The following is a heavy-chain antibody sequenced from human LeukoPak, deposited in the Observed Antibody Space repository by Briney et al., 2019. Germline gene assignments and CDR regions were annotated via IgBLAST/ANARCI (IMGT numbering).Heavy chain of an antibody. CDR2: IYTSGST. Sequence: KASETLSLTCTVSGGSISSYYWSWIRQPAGKGLEWIGRIYTSGSTNYNPSLKSRVTMSVDTSKNQFSLKLSSVTAADTAVYYCARDAPPLWFGDSVLYYYYMDVWGKGTTVTVSS. J-gene: IGHJ6*03. V-gene: IGHV4-4*07. D-gene: IGHD3-10*01. CDR3: ARDAPPLWFGDSVLYYYYMDV. CDR1: GGSISSYY.